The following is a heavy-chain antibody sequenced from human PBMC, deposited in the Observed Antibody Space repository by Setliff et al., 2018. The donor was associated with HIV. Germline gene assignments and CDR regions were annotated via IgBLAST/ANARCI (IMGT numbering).Heavy chain of an antibody. V-gene: IGHV7-4-1*02. J-gene: IGHJ4*02. CDR2: INTNTGNP. CDR1: GYTFTSYG. CDR3: ARDPPYYDFWSGSHFDY. Sequence: ASVKVSCKASGYTFTSYGISWVRQAPGQGLEWMGWINTNTGNPTYAQGFTGRFVFSLDTSVSTAYLQISSLKAEDTAVYYCARDPPYYDFWSGSHFDYWGQGTLVTVSS. D-gene: IGHD3-3*01.